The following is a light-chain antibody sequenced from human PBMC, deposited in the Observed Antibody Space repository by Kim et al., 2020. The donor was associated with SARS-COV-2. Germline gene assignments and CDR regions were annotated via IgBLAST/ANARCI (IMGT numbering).Light chain of an antibody. CDR3: QQYSSSPAT. CDR1: QGVSSNY. CDR2: GAS. J-gene: IGKJ1*01. V-gene: IGKV3-20*01. Sequence: SPGDRATLACGASQGVSSNYLAWYQQKPGQATRLLNYGASSRATGIPDRFSGSRSGTDFTLTITRLEPEDFAVYYCQQYSSSPATFGQGTKVDIK.